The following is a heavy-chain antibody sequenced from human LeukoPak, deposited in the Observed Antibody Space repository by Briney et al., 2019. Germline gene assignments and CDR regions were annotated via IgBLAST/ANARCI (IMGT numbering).Heavy chain of an antibody. J-gene: IGHJ6*02. V-gene: IGHV1-2*04. D-gene: IGHD2-21*01. CDR2: INPNSGGT. CDR3: ARGHITLYYYGMDV. CDR1: GYTFTGYY. Sequence: ASVKVSCKASGYTFTGYYMHWVRQAPGQGLEWMGWINPNSGGTNYAQKFQGWVTMTRDTSISTAYMELSRLRSDDTAVYYCARGHITLYYYGMDVWGQGTTVTVSS.